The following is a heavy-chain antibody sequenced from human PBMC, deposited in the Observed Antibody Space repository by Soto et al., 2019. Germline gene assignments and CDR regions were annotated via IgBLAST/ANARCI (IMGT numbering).Heavy chain of an antibody. D-gene: IGHD5-12*01. CDR1: GGSISSGGYY. CDR2: IYYSGST. V-gene: IGHV4-31*03. CDR3: ARVTLRRNSGYDSRDY. Sequence: SETLSLTCTVSGGSISSGGYYWSWIRQHPGKGLEWIGYIYYSGSTYYNPSLKSRVTISVDTSKNQFSLKLSSVTAADTAVYYCARVTLRRNSGYDSRDYWGQGTLVTVSS. J-gene: IGHJ4*02.